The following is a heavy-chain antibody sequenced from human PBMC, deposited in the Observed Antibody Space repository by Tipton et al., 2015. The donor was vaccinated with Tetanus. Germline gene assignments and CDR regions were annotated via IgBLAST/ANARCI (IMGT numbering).Heavy chain of an antibody. J-gene: IGHJ2*01. V-gene: IGHV4-4*07. CDR3: ARAAGSRYFDL. Sequence: TLSLTCTVSGGSVSTYYWSWVRQPAGKGLECIGRIFLSGTTYYSPSLENRVTMSADTSKNQFSLKLSSVTAADTAVYYCARAAGSRYFDLWGRGTLVTVSS. CDR1: GGSVSTYY. CDR2: IFLSGTT.